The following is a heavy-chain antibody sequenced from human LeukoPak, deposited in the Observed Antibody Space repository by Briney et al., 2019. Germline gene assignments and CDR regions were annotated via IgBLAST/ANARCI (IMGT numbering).Heavy chain of an antibody. CDR1: GGSISSGSYY. J-gene: IGHJ6*02. CDR2: IYTSGST. CDR3: AVSIAAAGTFAGDYYYYYGMDV. Sequence: KASETLSLTCTVSGGSISSGSYYWSWIRQPAGKGLEWIGRIYTSGSTNYNPSLKSRVNISVDTSKNQFSLKLSSVTAADTAVYYCAVSIAAAGTFAGDYYYYYGMDVWGQGTTVTVSS. D-gene: IGHD6-13*01. V-gene: IGHV4-61*02.